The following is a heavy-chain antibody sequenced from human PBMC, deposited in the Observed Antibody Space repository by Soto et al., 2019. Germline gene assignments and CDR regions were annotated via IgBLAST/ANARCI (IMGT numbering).Heavy chain of an antibody. V-gene: IGHV1-69*13. J-gene: IGHJ4*02. CDR3: AQGGGMATSYYFDY. CDR1: GGTFSSYA. Sequence: GASVKVSCKASGGTFSSYAISWVRQAPGQGLEWMGGIIPIFGTANYAQKFQGRVTITADESTSTAYMELSSLRSEDTAVYYCAQGGGMATSYYFDYWGQRTLVTVSS. CDR2: IIPIFGTA. D-gene: IGHD5-12*01.